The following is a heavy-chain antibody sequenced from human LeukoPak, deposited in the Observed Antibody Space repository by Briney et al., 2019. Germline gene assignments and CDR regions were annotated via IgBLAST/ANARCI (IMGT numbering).Heavy chain of an antibody. J-gene: IGHJ5*02. D-gene: IGHD4-17*01. Sequence: PSETLSLTCTVSGGSISSYYWSWIRQPPGKGLEWIGYIYYSGSTNYNPSLKSRVTISVDTSKNQFSLKLSSVTAADTAVYYCARVHLDGVTTGWFDPWGQGTLVTVSS. V-gene: IGHV4-59*01. CDR1: GGSISSYY. CDR3: ARVHLDGVTTGWFDP. CDR2: IYYSGST.